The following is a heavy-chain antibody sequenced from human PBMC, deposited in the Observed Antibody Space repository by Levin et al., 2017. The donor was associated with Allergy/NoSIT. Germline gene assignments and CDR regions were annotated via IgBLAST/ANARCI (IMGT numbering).Heavy chain of an antibody. Sequence: PGGSLRLSCAASGFTFSSYGMHWVRQAPGKGLEWVAVISYDGSKKNYADSVKGRFTISRDNSKNTVYVQMNSLRAEDTAVYYCAKDLPHYYGSGSFDYWGQGTRVTVSS. CDR1: GFTFSSYG. J-gene: IGHJ4*02. CDR3: AKDLPHYYGSGSFDY. CDR2: ISYDGSKK. V-gene: IGHV3-30*18. D-gene: IGHD3-10*01.